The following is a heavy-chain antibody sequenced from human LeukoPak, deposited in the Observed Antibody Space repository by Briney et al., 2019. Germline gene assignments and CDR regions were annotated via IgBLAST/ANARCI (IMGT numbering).Heavy chain of an antibody. J-gene: IGHJ4*02. V-gene: IGHV4-61*02. Sequence: SETLSLTCTVSGGSISSGSYYWSWIRQPAGKGLEWIGRINTSGSTDYNPSLKSRVTISVDTSKTQFSLKLSSVTAADTAVYYCARGGSGYDSFDYWGQGTLVTVSS. CDR3: ARGGSGYDSFDY. D-gene: IGHD5-12*01. CDR1: GGSISSGSYY. CDR2: INTSGST.